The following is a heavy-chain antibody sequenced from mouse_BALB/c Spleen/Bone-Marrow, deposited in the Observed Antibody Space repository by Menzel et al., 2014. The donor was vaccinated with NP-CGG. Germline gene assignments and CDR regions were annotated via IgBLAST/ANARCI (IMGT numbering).Heavy chain of an antibody. CDR2: IWAGGGT. CDR3: ARTYFYGMDY. CDR1: GFSLSSYG. V-gene: IGHV2-9*02. J-gene: IGHJ4*01. Sequence: VMLVESGPGLVAPSQSLSITCTVSGFSLSSYGVHWVRQPPGKGLEWLGVIWAGGGTNHNSALMSRLSISKDNSKTQALLKINSLQTDDTAMYYCARTYFYGMDYWGQGTSVTVSS. D-gene: IGHD1-1*01.